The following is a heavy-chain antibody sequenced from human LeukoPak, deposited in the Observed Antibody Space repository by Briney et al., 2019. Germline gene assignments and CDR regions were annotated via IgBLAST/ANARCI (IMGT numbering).Heavy chain of an antibody. CDR1: GGSFSGYY. J-gene: IGHJ3*02. V-gene: IGHV4-34*01. Sequence: PSETLSLTCAVYGGSFSGYYWSWIRQPPGKGLEWIGEINHSGSTNYNPSLKSRVTISVDTSKNQFSLKLSSVTAADTAVYYCANSSGWTDAFDIWGQGTMVTVSS. D-gene: IGHD6-19*01. CDR3: ANSSGWTDAFDI. CDR2: INHSGST.